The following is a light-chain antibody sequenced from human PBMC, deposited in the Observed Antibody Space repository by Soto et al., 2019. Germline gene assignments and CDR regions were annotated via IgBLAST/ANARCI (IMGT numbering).Light chain of an antibody. V-gene: IGLV3-21*04. CDR3: QVWDSSSDHGV. J-gene: IGLJ1*01. Sequence: SYELTQPPSVSVAPGKTARLTCGGNNIGSKSVHWYQQKPGQAPVLVIYYDSDRPSGIPERFSGSNSGNTATLTISRVEAGDEADYYCQVWDSSSDHGVFGTGTKVTVL. CDR2: YDS. CDR1: NIGSKS.